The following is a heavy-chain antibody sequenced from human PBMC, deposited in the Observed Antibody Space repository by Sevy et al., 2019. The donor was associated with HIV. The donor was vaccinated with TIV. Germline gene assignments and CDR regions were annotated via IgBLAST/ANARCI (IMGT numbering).Heavy chain of an antibody. Sequence: SETLSLTRNVSGDSISSYFWSWFRQPPGKGLEWIGYIYYSGSSEYNPSLRSRVTISIDTSKKYLSMKLTSVTAADTAVYYCARDSAVVPRALVYWGQGTLVTVSS. V-gene: IGHV4-59*01. J-gene: IGHJ4*02. CDR3: ARDSAVVPRALVY. CDR2: IYYSGSS. D-gene: IGHD2-15*01. CDR1: GDSISSYF.